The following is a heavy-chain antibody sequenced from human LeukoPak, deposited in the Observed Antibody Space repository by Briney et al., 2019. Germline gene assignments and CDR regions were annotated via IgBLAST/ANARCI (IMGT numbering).Heavy chain of an antibody. J-gene: IGHJ4*02. D-gene: IGHD6-19*01. CDR1: GFRFSSHG. V-gene: IGHV3-30*18. Sequence: PGGSLRLSCAASGFRFSSHGMQWVRQAPGKGLEWVAVISYDGSNGYYADSVKGRFTISRDNSKNTLYLQMSSLRAEATAVYYCAKDAPTSYSSGWPIAYWGQGTLVTVSS. CDR2: ISYDGSNG. CDR3: AKDAPTSYSSGWPIAY.